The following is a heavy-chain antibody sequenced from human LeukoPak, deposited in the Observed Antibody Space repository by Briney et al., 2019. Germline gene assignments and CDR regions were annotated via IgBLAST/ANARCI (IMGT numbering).Heavy chain of an antibody. Sequence: PGGSLRLSCVGSGFTFSAYSMNWVRQAPGKGLEWVSAISSDSRYIYYADSVKGRFTSSRDNAKNSLSLQMNSLRAEDTAVYYCARHYGSTRRFDYWGQGTLVTVSS. CDR1: GFTFSAYS. V-gene: IGHV3-21*01. CDR3: ARHYGSTRRFDY. J-gene: IGHJ4*02. D-gene: IGHD3-10*01. CDR2: ISSDSRYI.